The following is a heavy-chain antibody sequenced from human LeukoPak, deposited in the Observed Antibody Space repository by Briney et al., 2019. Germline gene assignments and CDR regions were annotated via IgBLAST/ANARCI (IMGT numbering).Heavy chain of an antibody. CDR1: GFTFSSYA. J-gene: IGHJ4*02. V-gene: IGHV3-23*01. Sequence: GGSLRLSCAASGFTFSSYAMSWVRQAPGKGLEWVSAISGSGGSTYYADSVKGRFTISRDNSKNTLYLQINSLRAEDTAVYYCAKDGSYAPSAPFDYWGQGTLVTVSS. D-gene: IGHD1-26*01. CDR2: ISGSGGST. CDR3: AKDGSYAPSAPFDY.